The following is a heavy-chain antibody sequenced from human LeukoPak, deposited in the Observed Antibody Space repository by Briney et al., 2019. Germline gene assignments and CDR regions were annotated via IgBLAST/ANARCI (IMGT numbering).Heavy chain of an antibody. CDR3: ARLYEVRRSWDYYYYMDV. CDR1: GFTFNTYS. Sequence: GESLRLSCAASGFTFNTYSINWVRQVPGKGLEWVSSISHSGTYTYYADSVKGRFSISRDNAKNSVYLQMHSLRAEDTAVYYCARLYEVRRSWDYYYYMDVWGKGTTVTVSS. V-gene: IGHV3-21*06. D-gene: IGHD3-10*01. CDR2: ISHSGTYT. J-gene: IGHJ6*03.